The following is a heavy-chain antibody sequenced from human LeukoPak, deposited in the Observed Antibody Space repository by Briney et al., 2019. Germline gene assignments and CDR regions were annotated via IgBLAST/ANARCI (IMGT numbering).Heavy chain of an antibody. Sequence: SETLSLTCAVYGGSFSGYYWSWIRQPPGKGLEWIGEINHSGSTNYNPSLKSRVTISVDTSKNQFSLKLSPVTAADTAVYYCASVPATEQSHLNWFDPWGQGTLVTVSS. J-gene: IGHJ5*02. CDR1: GGSFSGYY. D-gene: IGHD6-19*01. CDR3: ASVPATEQSHLNWFDP. CDR2: INHSGST. V-gene: IGHV4-34*01.